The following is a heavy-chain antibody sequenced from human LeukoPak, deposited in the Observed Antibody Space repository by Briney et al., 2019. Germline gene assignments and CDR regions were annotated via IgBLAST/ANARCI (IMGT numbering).Heavy chain of an antibody. CDR1: GYTFTSYD. Sequence: ASVKVSCKASGYTFTSYDINWVRQATGQGLEWMGWMNPNSGNTGYAQKFQGRVTMTRNTSISTAYMELSSLRSEDTAVYYCARDYSSSWSPYYYYGMDVWGQGTTVTVSS. D-gene: IGHD6-13*01. CDR3: ARDYSSSWSPYYYYGMDV. V-gene: IGHV1-8*01. CDR2: MNPNSGNT. J-gene: IGHJ6*02.